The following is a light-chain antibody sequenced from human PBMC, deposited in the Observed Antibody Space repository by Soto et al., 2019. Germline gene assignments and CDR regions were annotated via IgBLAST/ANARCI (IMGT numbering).Light chain of an antibody. Sequence: EIVMTPSPATLSVSPGERATLSCRANQSAATNVAWYQQRFGQAPRLLIYGASSRATGIPDRFSGSGFGTDFTLTISRLEPEDFADYYCQLYGNSLFTFGQGTRLEVK. V-gene: IGKV3-20*01. CDR2: GAS. J-gene: IGKJ5*01. CDR3: QLYGNSLFT. CDR1: QSAATN.